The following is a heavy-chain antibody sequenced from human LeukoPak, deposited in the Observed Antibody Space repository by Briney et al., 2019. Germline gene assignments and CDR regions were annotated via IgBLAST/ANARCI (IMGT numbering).Heavy chain of an antibody. J-gene: IGHJ4*02. CDR3: ARAYDFWSGPGGY. Sequence: PGRSLRLSCAASGFTFSGYGMHWVRQAPGKGLEWVSDISSNSGIKSYADSVKGRFTISRDNAKNSLYLQMNSLRAEDTAVYYCARAYDFWSGPGGYWGQGTLVTVSS. CDR2: ISSNSGIK. D-gene: IGHD3-3*01. V-gene: IGHV3-48*01. CDR1: GFTFSGYG.